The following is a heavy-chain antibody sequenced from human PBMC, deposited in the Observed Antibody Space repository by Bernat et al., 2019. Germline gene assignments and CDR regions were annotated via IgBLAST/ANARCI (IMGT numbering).Heavy chain of an antibody. CDR1: GGPISSYY. V-gene: IGHV4-4*07. CDR3: ARVGSSGWYFDY. Sequence: QVQLQESGPGLVKPSETLSLTCTVSGGPISSYYWTWIRQPAWKGLEWIGRIYTSGSTNYNPSLKSRVTMSVDTSKNQFSLKVISVTAADTAVYYCARVGSSGWYFDYWGQGILVTVSS. CDR2: IYTSGST. D-gene: IGHD6-19*01. J-gene: IGHJ4*02.